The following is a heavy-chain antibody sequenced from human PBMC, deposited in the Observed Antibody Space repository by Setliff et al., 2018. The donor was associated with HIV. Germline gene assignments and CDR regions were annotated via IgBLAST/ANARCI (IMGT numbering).Heavy chain of an antibody. CDR3: ARALRGFHGSGTQFYYYLDV. CDR1: GYTFTSSY. J-gene: IGHJ6*03. V-gene: IGHV1-46*01. CDR2: INTSGGSP. Sequence: GASVKVSCKASGYTFTSSYIHWVRQGPGQGLEWMGMINTSGGSPNYAQKFQGRVTLTRDTSTSTVYMELSSLRSEDTAVYYCARALRGFHGSGTQFYYYLDVWGKGTTVTVS. D-gene: IGHD3-10*01.